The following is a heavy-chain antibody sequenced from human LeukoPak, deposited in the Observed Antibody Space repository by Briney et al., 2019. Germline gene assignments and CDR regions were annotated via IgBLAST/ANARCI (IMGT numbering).Heavy chain of an antibody. Sequence: PGGSLRLSCAASGFTFNNYWMHCVRQAPGKGLVWVSRINYDGTTTTYADSVKARFTISRDNAKNTLYLQVNSLSAEDTAVYYCARVTHYFASGSLAIYYFDYWGQGTLVTVSS. CDR3: ARVTHYFASGSLAIYYFDY. D-gene: IGHD3-10*01. CDR2: INYDGTTT. CDR1: GFTFNNYW. V-gene: IGHV3-74*01. J-gene: IGHJ4*02.